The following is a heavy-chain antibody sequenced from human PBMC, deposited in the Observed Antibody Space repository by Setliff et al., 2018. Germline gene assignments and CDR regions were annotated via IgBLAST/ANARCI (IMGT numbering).Heavy chain of an antibody. CDR1: GDTFSTYA. D-gene: IGHD4-4*01. J-gene: IGHJ5*02. CDR3: ARDQFRNYGGLYT. CDR2: IIQLLETA. Sequence: SVKVSCKASGDTFSTYAHSWEREAPGQGIEWMGGIIQLLETAKYGQKFQGRVTITADKYTSTGYMKLSTLRADDTAMYYCARDQFRNYGGLYTWGQGTLVTVSS. V-gene: IGHV1-69*06.